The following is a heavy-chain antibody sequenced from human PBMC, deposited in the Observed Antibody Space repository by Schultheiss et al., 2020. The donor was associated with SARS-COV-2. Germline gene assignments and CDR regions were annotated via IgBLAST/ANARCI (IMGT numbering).Heavy chain of an antibody. D-gene: IGHD3-22*01. CDR2: IYPGDSDT. CDR3: ARRSDSSSLWLDP. CDR1: GYSFTSYW. Sequence: GESLKISCKGSGYSFTSYWIGWVRQMPGKGLELMGIIYPGDSDTRYSPSFQGQVTFSADKSISTAYLQWSSLKASDTAMYYCARRSDSSSLWLDPWGQGTLVTVSS. V-gene: IGHV5-51*01. J-gene: IGHJ5*02.